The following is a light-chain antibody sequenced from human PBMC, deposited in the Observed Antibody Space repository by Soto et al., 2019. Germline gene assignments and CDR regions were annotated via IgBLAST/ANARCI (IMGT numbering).Light chain of an antibody. CDR2: EVS. CDR1: SSDVGAYNF. J-gene: IGLJ2*01. V-gene: IGLV2-14*01. Sequence: QSVLTQPASVSGSPGQSITISCTGTSSDVGAYNFVSWYQHHPGIAPKCIIFEVSNRPSGVSNRFSGSKSGNTASLTISGLQAEDEADYYCSSYTSSSTLVVFGGGTKLTVL. CDR3: SSYTSSSTLVV.